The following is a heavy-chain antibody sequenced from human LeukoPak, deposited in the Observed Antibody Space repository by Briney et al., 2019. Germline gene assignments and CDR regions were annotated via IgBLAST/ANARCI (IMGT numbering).Heavy chain of an antibody. J-gene: IGHJ6*03. D-gene: IGHD1-1*01. V-gene: IGHV3-30*02. CDR3: AKEGDWNEVTLMDV. CDR2: IRYDGSSK. CDR1: GFTFRTYG. Sequence: GGSLRLSCAASGFTFRTYGIHWVRQAPGKGLEWVTFIRYDGSSKFYADSVKGRFTISRDNSKDTLYLQMNSLRAEDTAVYYCAKEGDWNEVTLMDVWGKGTTVTISS.